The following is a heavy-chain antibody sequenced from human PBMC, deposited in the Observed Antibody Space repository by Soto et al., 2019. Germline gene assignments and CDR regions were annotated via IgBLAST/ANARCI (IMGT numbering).Heavy chain of an antibody. V-gene: IGHV3-23*01. CDR2: TGLSGRTT. CDR1: GFTFSISA. D-gene: IGHD2-2*01. CDR3: TIVKSTSLSFDY. Sequence: EVQLLESGGGLVQPGGSLRLSCAASGFTFSISAMSWVRQAPGKGLEWVSTTGLSGRTTYYADSVKGRCTVSRANAKNTLHLQLNSLRADDTDVYDCTIVKSTSLSFDYLDQRTLVTVAS. J-gene: IGHJ4*02.